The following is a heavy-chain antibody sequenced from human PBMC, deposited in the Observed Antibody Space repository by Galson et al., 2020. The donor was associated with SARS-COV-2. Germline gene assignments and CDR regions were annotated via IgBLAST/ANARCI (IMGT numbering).Heavy chain of an antibody. J-gene: IGHJ5*02. V-gene: IGHV4-4*07. D-gene: IGHD2-15*01. Sequence: ETSETLSLTCTVSGGSISRHYCSWIRQPAGKGLAWFGRIYTSGSTNYNPSLKSRVTMSVNTSKNHFSLKLSSVTAADTAVYYWARSYCSGGSCYSWGWFDRWGQGTLVTVSS. CDR2: IYTSGST. CDR3: ARSYCSGGSCYSWGWFDR. CDR1: GGSISRHY.